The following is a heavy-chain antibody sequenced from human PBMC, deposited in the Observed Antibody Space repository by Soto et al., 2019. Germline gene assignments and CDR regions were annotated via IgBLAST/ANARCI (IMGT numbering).Heavy chain of an antibody. V-gene: IGHV3-21*01. CDR2: ISSSSSYI. CDR1: GFTFSSYS. CDR3: ASFYSGYDRGDRATYYYYGMDV. Sequence: EVQLVESGGGLVKPGGSLRLSCAASGFTFSSYSMNWVRQAPGKGLEWVSSISSSSSYIYYADSVKGRFTISRDNAKNYLYLQMNSLRDGDTAVYYGASFYSGYDRGDRATYYYYGMDVWGQGTTVTVSS. J-gene: IGHJ6*02. D-gene: IGHD5-12*01.